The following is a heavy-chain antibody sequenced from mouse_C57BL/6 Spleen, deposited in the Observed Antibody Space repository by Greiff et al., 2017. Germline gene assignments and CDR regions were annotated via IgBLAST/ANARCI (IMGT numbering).Heavy chain of an antibody. CDR1: GYTFTSYW. Sequence: QVQLQQPGAELVKPGASVTLSCTAPGYTFTSYWMHWVKQRPGPGLEWIGMIHPNGGSTNYNEKLKSKATLTVDKSSSTAYMQLSSRTAEDAAVYCCARSYVSTSYALDYWGQGTSVTVSS. CDR3: ARSYVSTSYALDY. J-gene: IGHJ4*01. V-gene: IGHV1-64*01. CDR2: IHPNGGST. D-gene: IGHD5-1*01.